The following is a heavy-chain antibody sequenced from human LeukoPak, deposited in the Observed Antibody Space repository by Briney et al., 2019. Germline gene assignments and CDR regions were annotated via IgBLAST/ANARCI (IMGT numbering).Heavy chain of an antibody. CDR3: AAMYSSGWYGYY. D-gene: IGHD6-19*01. J-gene: IGHJ4*02. Sequence: GGSLRLSCAASGFTFSSYAMHGVRQAPGKGLEWVAVISYDGSNKYYADSVKGRFTISRDNSKNTLYLQMNSRRAEDTVVYYCAAMYSSGWYGYYWGQGTLVTVSS. CDR2: ISYDGSNK. V-gene: IGHV3-30*04. CDR1: GFTFSSYA.